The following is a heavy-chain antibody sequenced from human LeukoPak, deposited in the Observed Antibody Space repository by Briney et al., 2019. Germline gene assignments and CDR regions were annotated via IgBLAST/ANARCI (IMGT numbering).Heavy chain of an antibody. V-gene: IGHV3-11*01. Sequence: GGSLRLSCAASGFTFSDYYMSWLRQAPGKGLEWVSYISSSGSTIYYADSVKGRFTISRDNAKNSLYLQMNSLRAEDTAVYYCASRSCGWYGHRMDVWGQGTTVTVSS. CDR2: ISSSGSTI. J-gene: IGHJ6*02. D-gene: IGHD6-19*01. CDR3: ASRSCGWYGHRMDV. CDR1: GFTFSDYY.